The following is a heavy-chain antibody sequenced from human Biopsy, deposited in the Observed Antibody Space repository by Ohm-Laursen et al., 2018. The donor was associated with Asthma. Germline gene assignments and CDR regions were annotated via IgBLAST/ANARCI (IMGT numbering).Heavy chain of an antibody. Sequence: ASVKVSCKASGYTFTSYYMHWVRQAPGQGLEWMGIINLSGGSTSYAQKFQGRVTMNRDTSTSTVYMELSSLRSDDAAVYCCARAGALIVGATMGYWGQGTLVTVSS. J-gene: IGHJ4*02. CDR3: ARAGALIVGATMGY. D-gene: IGHD1-26*01. CDR1: GYTFTSYY. CDR2: INLSGGST. V-gene: IGHV1-46*01.